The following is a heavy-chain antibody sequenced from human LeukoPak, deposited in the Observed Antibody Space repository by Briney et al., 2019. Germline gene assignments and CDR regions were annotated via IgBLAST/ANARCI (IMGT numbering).Heavy chain of an antibody. CDR3: ARKAVQYYYDSSGSDAFDI. CDR2: IIPIFGTA. V-gene: IGHV1-69*06. Sequence: GASVKVSCKASGGTFSSYAISWVRQAPGQGLEWMGGIIPIFGTANYAQKFQGRVTITADKSTSTAYMELSSLRSEDTAVYYCARKAVQYYYDSSGSDAFDIWGQGTMVTVSS. CDR1: GGTFSSYA. D-gene: IGHD3-22*01. J-gene: IGHJ3*02.